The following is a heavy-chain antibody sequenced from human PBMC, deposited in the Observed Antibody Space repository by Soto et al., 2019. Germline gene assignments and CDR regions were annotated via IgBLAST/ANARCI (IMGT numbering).Heavy chain of an antibody. CDR1: GYTFTSYG. CDR2: ISAYNGNT. D-gene: IGHD2-15*01. J-gene: IGHJ4*02. Sequence: ASVKVSCKASGYTFTSYGISWVRQAPGQGLEWMGWISAYNGNTNYAQKLQGRVTMTTDTSTSTAYMELRSLRSDDTAVYYCAREDRSGGSCYSGYWGQGTLVTVSS. CDR3: AREDRSGGSCYSGY. V-gene: IGHV1-18*01.